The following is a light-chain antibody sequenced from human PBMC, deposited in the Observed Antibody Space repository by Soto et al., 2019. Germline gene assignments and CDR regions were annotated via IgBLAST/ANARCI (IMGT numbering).Light chain of an antibody. J-gene: IGKJ2*01. V-gene: IGKV3-15*01. CDR1: QSISSS. CDR2: GAS. Sequence: EIVVTQSPATLSVSPGERATLSCRASQSISSSLAWYQLKPGHAPRLLIYGASTRATGIPARFSGSGSGTEFTLTISSLQSEDFAVYYCQQYNDWRYTFGQGTKLEIK. CDR3: QQYNDWRYT.